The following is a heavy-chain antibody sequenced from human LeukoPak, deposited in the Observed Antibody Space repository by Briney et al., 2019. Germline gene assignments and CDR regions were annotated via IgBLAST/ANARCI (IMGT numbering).Heavy chain of an antibody. CDR2: INAGNGNT. V-gene: IGHV1-3*01. CDR3: ARDWDTGIVGATEIRNYYGMDV. CDR1: GYTFTGYA. J-gene: IGHJ6*02. Sequence: ASVKVSCKASGYTFTGYAMHWVRQAPGQRLEWMGWINAGNGNTKYSQKFQGRVTITRDTSASTAYMELSSLRSEDTAVHYCARDWDTGIVGATEIRNYYGMDVWGQGTTVTVSS. D-gene: IGHD1-26*01.